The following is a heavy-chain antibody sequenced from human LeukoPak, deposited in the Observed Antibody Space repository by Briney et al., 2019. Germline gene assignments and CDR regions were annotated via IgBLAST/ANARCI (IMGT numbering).Heavy chain of an antibody. CDR3: ASVHQAVGPAYCDY. CDR2: IYYSGST. J-gene: IGHJ4*02. CDR1: GGSISSSSYY. D-gene: IGHD4-23*01. V-gene: IGHV4-39*01. Sequence: SETLSLTYTVSGGSISSSSYYWGWIRQPPGKGLEWSGSIYYSGSTYYIPSLKSRVTISVDASKNQFSLKLTSVTAADTAAYYCASVHQAVGPAYCDYWGPGALVTVSS.